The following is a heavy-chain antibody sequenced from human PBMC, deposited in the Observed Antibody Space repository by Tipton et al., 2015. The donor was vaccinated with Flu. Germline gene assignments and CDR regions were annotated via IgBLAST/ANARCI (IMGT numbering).Heavy chain of an antibody. Sequence: LRLSCTVSGDSISSGSCYWNWIRQPAGKGLQWLGRVFTTGSTKYNPSLNGRLTISVDTSKNQFSLNLTSVTAADTAVYYCARDVAAPWKYFDYWGQGILVTVSS. V-gene: IGHV4-61*02. CDR2: VFTTGST. CDR1: GDSISSGSCY. CDR3: ARDVAAPWKYFDY. J-gene: IGHJ4*02. D-gene: IGHD6-19*01.